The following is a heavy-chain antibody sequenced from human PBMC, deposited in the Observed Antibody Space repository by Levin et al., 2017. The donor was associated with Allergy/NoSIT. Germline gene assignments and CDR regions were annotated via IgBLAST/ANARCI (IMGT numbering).Heavy chain of an antibody. V-gene: IGHV4-31*03. CDR3: ARDVYCSSTTCHYFDY. CDR2: IYSSGST. Sequence: SETLSLTCTVSGGSISSGRYYWRWIRQHPGKGLEWIGYIYSSGSTYYNPSLKSRVTISVDTSKNQFSLKLSSVTAADTAVYYCARDVYCSSTTCHYFDYWGQGTLVTVSS. D-gene: IGHD2-2*01. CDR1: GGSISSGRYY. J-gene: IGHJ4*02.